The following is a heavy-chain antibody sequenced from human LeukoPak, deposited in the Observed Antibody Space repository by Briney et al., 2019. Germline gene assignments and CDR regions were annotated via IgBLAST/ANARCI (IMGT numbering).Heavy chain of an antibody. CDR3: ARDGAQWLVPYYYYYMDV. Sequence: PGGSLRLSCGAAGFSFSDRYMSWIRQAPGKGMEWVAYISPSSNIIHYGDSVKGRLTISRDNAKNTLYLQMNSLRAEDTAVYFCARDGAQWLVPYYYYYMDVWGKGTTVTVSS. CDR1: GFSFSDRY. D-gene: IGHD6-19*01. V-gene: IGHV3-11*04. CDR2: ISPSSNII. J-gene: IGHJ6*03.